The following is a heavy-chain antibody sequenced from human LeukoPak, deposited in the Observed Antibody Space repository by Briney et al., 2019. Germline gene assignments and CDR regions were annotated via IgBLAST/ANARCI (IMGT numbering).Heavy chain of an antibody. J-gene: IGHJ5*02. V-gene: IGHV4-59*01. Sequence: SETLSLTCTVSGGSISSYYWSWIRQSPGKGLEWIGYIYYSGSTNYNPSLKSRVTISVDTSKNQFSLKLSSVTAADTAVYYCTRCTLYGGLPAGFDPGGQGTLVTVSP. D-gene: IGHD4-23*01. CDR2: IYYSGST. CDR1: GGSISSYY. CDR3: TRCTLYGGLPAGFDP.